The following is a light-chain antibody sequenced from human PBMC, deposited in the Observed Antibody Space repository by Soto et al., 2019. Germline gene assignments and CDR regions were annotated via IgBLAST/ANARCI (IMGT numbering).Light chain of an antibody. J-gene: IGLJ1*01. V-gene: IGLV1-40*01. CDR1: SSNIGAGYD. CDR3: QSYDSTLSDRDV. CDR2: GNI. Sequence: QSALTQPPSVSGAPGQRVTISCTGSSSNIGAGYDVHWYQQRPGTAPKLLIFGNINRPSGVPDRFSGSKSGTSASLTITGLQAEDEGDYYCQSYDSTLSDRDVFGTGTKVTVL.